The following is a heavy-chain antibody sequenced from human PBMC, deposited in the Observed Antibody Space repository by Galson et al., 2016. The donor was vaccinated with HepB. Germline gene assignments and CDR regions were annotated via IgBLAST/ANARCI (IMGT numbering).Heavy chain of an antibody. CDR3: ARDSGWEDYYGMDV. Sequence: SLRLSCAASGFTFSSKWMHWVRQAPGKGLVWVSRINADGTRTNYADSVRGRFTISRDNANNTLYLQMKSLRADDTAVYYCARDSGWEDYYGMDVWDQGTTVSVSS. V-gene: IGHV3-74*01. J-gene: IGHJ6*02. CDR2: INADGTRT. D-gene: IGHD6-19*01. CDR1: GFTFSSKW.